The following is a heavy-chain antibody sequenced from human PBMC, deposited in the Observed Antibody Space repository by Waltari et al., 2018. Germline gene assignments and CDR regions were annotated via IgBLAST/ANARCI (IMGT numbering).Heavy chain of an antibody. CDR1: GFIVNTYA. CDR2: IDESGTK. J-gene: IGHJ1*01. CDR3: AQWTSGVGGYFHH. V-gene: IGHV3-23*01. D-gene: IGHD3-10*01. Sequence: EVQVLESGGDLVQPGGSLRLSCAVSGFIVNTYAMGWVRLAPGKGLEWISNIDESGTKDYADTGRSRFTIYRDNAKNTLHLQMNSLRVEDTAVYYCAQWTSGVGGYFHHWGQGTLVTVSS.